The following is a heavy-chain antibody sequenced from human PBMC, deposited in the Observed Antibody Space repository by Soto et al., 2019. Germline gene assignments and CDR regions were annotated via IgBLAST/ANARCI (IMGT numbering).Heavy chain of an antibody. CDR2: FDPEDGET. V-gene: IGHV1-24*01. CDR3: ATLWLAYCTNGVCKRDAFDI. CDR1: GYTLTELS. J-gene: IGHJ3*02. D-gene: IGHD2-8*01. Sequence: ASVKVSCKVSGYTLTELSMHWVRQAPGKGLEWMGGFDPEDGETIYAQKFQGRVTMTEDTSTDTAYMELSSLRSEDTAVYYCATLWLAYCTNGVCKRDAFDIWGQGTMVTVSS.